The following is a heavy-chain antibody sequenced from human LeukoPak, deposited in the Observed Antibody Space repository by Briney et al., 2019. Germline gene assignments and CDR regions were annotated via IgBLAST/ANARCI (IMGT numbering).Heavy chain of an antibody. CDR2: INPNSGDS. J-gene: IGHJ4*02. D-gene: IGHD6-13*01. V-gene: IGHV1-2*02. Sequence: GASVKVSCKASGYTFTTYYVHWARQAPGQGLEWMGRINPNSGDSNYAQDFQDRVTMTRDTSISTSYMELSRLRSDDTAMYYCARAKSSSFDSWGQGTLVTVSS. CDR3: ARAKSSSFDS. CDR1: GYTFTTYY.